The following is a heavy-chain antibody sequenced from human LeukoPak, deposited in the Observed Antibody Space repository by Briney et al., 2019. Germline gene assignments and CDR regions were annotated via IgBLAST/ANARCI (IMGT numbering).Heavy chain of an antibody. D-gene: IGHD3-22*01. CDR1: GFTFDVYD. J-gene: IGHJ4*02. CDR2: ISGTGGSR. Sequence: PGGSLRLSCAASGFTFDVYDMSWVRQAPGEGLEWVSVISGTGGSRNYADSVKGQFTISRDNSKNTVYLQRNSLRAEDTAVDYCAKASRKAEWLLLPLYYFDYWGQGNLVTVSS. CDR3: AKASRKAEWLLLPLYYFDY. V-gene: IGHV3-23*01.